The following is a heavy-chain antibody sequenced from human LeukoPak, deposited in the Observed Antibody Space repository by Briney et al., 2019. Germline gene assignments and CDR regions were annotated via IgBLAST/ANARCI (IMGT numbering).Heavy chain of an antibody. CDR2: INHSGST. J-gene: IGHJ4*02. D-gene: IGHD3-22*01. CDR3: AGRREDYYDSSGYTSPLDC. V-gene: IGHV4-34*01. Sequence: PSETLSLTCAVYGGSFSGYYWSWIRQPPGKGLEWIGEINHSGSTNYNPSLKSRVTISVDTSKNQFSLKLSSVTAADTAVYYCAGRREDYYDSSGYTSPLDCWGQGTLVTVSS. CDR1: GGSFSGYY.